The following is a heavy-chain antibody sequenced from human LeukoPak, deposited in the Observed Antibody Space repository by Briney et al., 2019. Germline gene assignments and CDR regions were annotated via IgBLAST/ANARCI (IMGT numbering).Heavy chain of an antibody. V-gene: IGHV1-8*02. CDR3: ARGDSGYDYTYYYYYMDV. Sequence: ASVKVSCKASGYTFTGYYMHWVRQATGQGLEWMGWMNPNSGNTGYAQKFQGRVTMTRNTSISTAYMELSSLRSEDTAVYYCARGDSGYDYTYYYYYMDVWGKGTTVTVSS. D-gene: IGHD5-12*01. CDR1: GYTFTGYY. J-gene: IGHJ6*03. CDR2: MNPNSGNT.